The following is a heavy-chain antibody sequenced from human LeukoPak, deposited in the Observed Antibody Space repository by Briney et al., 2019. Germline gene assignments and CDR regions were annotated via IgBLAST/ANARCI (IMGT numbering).Heavy chain of an antibody. CDR3: AKDTRGYSSSWYKDYFDY. Sequence: GGSLRLSCAASGFNFSSYAMSWVRQAPGKGLEWVSAISGSGGSTYYADSVKGRFTISRDNSKNTLYLQMNSLRAEDTAVYYCAKDTRGYSSSWYKDYFDYWGQGTLVTVSS. CDR1: GFNFSSYA. J-gene: IGHJ4*02. CDR2: ISGSGGST. D-gene: IGHD6-13*01. V-gene: IGHV3-23*01.